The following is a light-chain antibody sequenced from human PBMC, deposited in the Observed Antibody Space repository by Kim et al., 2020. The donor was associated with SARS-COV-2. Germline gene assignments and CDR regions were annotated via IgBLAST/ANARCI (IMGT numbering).Light chain of an antibody. CDR1: SSDVGNYNY. CDR2: DVN. CDR3: TSFTTSGTWV. V-gene: IGLV2-14*01. Sequence: QSALTQPGSVSGSPGQSITISCTGTSSDVGNYNYVSWFQQHPDKAPKAIISDVNKRPSGVSDRFSGSKSGNTASLTISGLQAGDEADYYCTSFTTSGTWVFGGGTKL. J-gene: IGLJ3*02.